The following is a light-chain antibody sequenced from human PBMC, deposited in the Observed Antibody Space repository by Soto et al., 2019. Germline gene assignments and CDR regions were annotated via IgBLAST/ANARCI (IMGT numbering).Light chain of an antibody. J-gene: IGKJ1*01. Sequence: IVFTHSPGTLNLSPGERASLSCRASQSVSSSYLAWYQQKPGQAPRLLIYGSSSRATGIPDRFSGSGYGTDFTLTISRLAPEDFAVYYCQQYGSSRTFGQGTKVDIK. V-gene: IGKV3-20*01. CDR1: QSVSSSY. CDR3: QQYGSSRT. CDR2: GSS.